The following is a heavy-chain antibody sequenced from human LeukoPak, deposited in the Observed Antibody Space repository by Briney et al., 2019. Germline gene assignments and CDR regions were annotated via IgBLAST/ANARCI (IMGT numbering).Heavy chain of an antibody. Sequence: SETLSLTCTVSGGSISIGDYYCSWIRQPPGKGLEWIGYIYYSGSTYYNPSLKSRVTISVDTSKNQFSLKLSSVTAADTAVYYCAREGYYGSGSYSDYWGQGTLVTVSS. CDR2: IYYSGST. CDR3: AREGYYGSGSYSDY. V-gene: IGHV4-30-4*01. D-gene: IGHD3-10*01. CDR1: GGSISIGDYY. J-gene: IGHJ4*02.